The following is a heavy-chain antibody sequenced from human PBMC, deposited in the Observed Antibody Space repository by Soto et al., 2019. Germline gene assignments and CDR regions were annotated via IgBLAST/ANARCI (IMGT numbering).Heavy chain of an antibody. CDR3: AHRHPTYYDILTGYEN. D-gene: IGHD3-9*01. CDR2: IYWDDDK. V-gene: IGHV2-5*02. CDR1: GFSLSTSGVG. J-gene: IGHJ4*02. Sequence: SGPTLVNPTQTLTLTCTFSGFSLSTSGVGVGWIRQPPGKALEWLALIYWDDDKRYSPSLKSRLTITKDTSKNQVVLTMTNMDPVDTATYYCAHRHPTYYDILTGYENWGQGTLVTVSS.